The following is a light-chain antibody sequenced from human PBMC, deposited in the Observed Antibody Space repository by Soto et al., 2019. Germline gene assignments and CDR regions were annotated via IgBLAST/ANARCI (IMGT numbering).Light chain of an antibody. CDR1: SSDIGAYNF. V-gene: IGLV2-14*01. Sequence: QSALTQPASVSGSPGQSITISCTGTSSDIGAYNFVSWYQQHPGKAPKLLIYEVFNRPSGLSNRFSGSKSDNTASLTISGLQAEDEADYYCTSYTRSSTWVFGGGTKLTV. CDR3: TSYTRSSTWV. J-gene: IGLJ3*02. CDR2: EVF.